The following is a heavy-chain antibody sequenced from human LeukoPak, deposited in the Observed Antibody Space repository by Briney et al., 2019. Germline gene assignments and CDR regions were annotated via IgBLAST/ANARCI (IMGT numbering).Heavy chain of an antibody. D-gene: IGHD3-22*01. CDR2: ISSSGSTI. J-gene: IGHJ3*02. V-gene: IGHV3-48*03. Sequence: PGGSLRLSCAASGFTFSSYEMNWVRQAPGKGLEWVSYISSSGSTIYYADSVKGRFTISRDNAKNSLYLQMNSLRAEDTAVYYCARESSGGYYFDVFDMWGQGTMVTVSS. CDR1: GFTFSSYE. CDR3: ARESSGGYYFDVFDM.